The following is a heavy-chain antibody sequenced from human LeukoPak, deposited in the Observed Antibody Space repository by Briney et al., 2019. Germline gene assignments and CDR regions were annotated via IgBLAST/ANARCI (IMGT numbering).Heavy chain of an antibody. V-gene: IGHV3-7*05. CDR3: ARGMTVAANWFDP. CDR2: IKQDGTEK. Sequence: HAGGFLRLSCAASGFTFSNYWMNWVRQAPGKGLEWVANIKQDGTEKYYVDSVKGRFTISRDNAENSLNLQMNSLRAEDTAVYYCARGMTVAANWFDPWGQGTLVTVSS. D-gene: IGHD6-19*01. CDR1: GFTFSNYW. J-gene: IGHJ5*02.